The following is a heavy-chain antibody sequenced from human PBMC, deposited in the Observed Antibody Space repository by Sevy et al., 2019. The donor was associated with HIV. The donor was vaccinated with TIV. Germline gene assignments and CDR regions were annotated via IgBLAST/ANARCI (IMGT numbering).Heavy chain of an antibody. CDR2: INSDGSST. D-gene: IGHD3-10*01. CDR1: GFTFSSYW. Sequence: GGSLRLSCAASGFTFSSYWMHWVRQAPGKGLVWVSRINSDGSSTSYADSVKGRFTISGDNAKNTLYLQMNRLRAEDTAVYYCAREAGGGREEYYYYYYYMDVWGKGTTVTVSS. CDR3: AREAGGGREEYYYYYYYMDV. J-gene: IGHJ6*03. V-gene: IGHV3-74*01.